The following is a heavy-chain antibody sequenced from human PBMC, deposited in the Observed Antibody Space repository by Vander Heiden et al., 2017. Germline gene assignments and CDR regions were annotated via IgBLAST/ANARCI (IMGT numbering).Heavy chain of an antibody. CDR2: TYYRSKWYN. CDR3: ARSVAGKHDY. CDR1: GDSVSSNSAA. Sequence: QVQLQQSGPGLGKTSQTRPHTCVITGDSVSSNSAAWNWIRQSPSRGLEWLGSTYYRSKWYNDYAVSVKSRTTINPDTSKHQFSLQLNSVTPEDTAVYYCARSVAGKHDYWGQGTLVTVSS. V-gene: IGHV6-1*01. D-gene: IGHD6-19*01. J-gene: IGHJ4*02.